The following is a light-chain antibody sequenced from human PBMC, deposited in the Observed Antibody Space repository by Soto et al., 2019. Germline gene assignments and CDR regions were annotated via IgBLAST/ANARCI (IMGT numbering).Light chain of an antibody. CDR1: SRDVGKYDL. CDR2: EAS. V-gene: IGLV2-23*01. Sequence: QSALTQPASVSGSPGQSVTISCTGTSRDVGKYDLVSWYQHFPGKAPKLMIFEASKRPSGISDRFSGSKSGNTASLTISGLQAEDEADYYCSSYSLITPYVFGTGTKLTVL. CDR3: SSYSLITPYV. J-gene: IGLJ1*01.